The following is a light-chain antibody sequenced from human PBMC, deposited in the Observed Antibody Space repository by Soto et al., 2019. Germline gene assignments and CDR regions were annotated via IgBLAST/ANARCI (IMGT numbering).Light chain of an antibody. V-gene: IGKV3-15*01. Sequence: EIVMTQSPATLSVSPGERATLSCRASQSVSTYLAWYQQKPGQAPRLLIYSASTRATGIPARFSGGGSGTEFTLTISSLQSEDFALYICQQYNDWPPRWTFGQGTKVEIK. J-gene: IGKJ1*01. CDR2: SAS. CDR3: QQYNDWPPRWT. CDR1: QSVSTY.